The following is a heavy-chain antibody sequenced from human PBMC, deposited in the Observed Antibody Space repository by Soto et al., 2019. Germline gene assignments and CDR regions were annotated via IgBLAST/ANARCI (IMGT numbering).Heavy chain of an antibody. D-gene: IGHD3-22*01. V-gene: IGHV3-48*02. CDR3: ARQKDSSSYYYYYYGMDV. J-gene: IGHJ6*02. CDR1: GFTFSSYS. CDR2: ISSSSSTI. Sequence: EVQLVESGGGLVQPGGSLRLSCAASGFTFSSYSMNWVRQAPGKGLEWVSYISSSSSTIYQADSVKGRFTISRDNAKNSLYLQMNSLRDEDTAVYYCARQKDSSSYYYYYYGMDVWGQGTTVTVSS.